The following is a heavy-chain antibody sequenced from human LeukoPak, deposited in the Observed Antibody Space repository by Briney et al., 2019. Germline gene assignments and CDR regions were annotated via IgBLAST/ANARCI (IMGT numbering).Heavy chain of an antibody. D-gene: IGHD3-22*01. CDR1: GFTFSSYA. J-gene: IGHJ4*02. V-gene: IGHV3-23*01. CDR2: ISGSGGST. Sequence: GGSLRLSCAASGFTFSSYAMSWVRQAPGKGLEWVSAISGSGGSTYYADSVKGRFTISRDNSKNTLYLQMNSLRAEDTAVYYCATRPFNYYDSSGYYYFDYWGQGTLVTVSS. CDR3: ATRPFNYYDSSGYYYFDY.